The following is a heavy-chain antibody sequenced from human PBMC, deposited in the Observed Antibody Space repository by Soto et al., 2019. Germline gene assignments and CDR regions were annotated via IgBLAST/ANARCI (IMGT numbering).Heavy chain of an antibody. CDR3: ARDYIGYSSSTSCYYSGTDV. V-gene: IGHV1-2*04. CDR1: GYTFTGCY. CDR2: INPNSGGT. J-gene: IGHJ6*02. D-gene: IGHD6-19*01. Sequence: ASVKVSCKASGYTFTGCYMDWVRQAPGQGLEWMGWINPNSGGTNYAQKFQGWVTMTRDTSISTAYMELSRLRSDDTAVYYCARDYIGYSSSTSCYYSGTDVWGQGTTVTVSS.